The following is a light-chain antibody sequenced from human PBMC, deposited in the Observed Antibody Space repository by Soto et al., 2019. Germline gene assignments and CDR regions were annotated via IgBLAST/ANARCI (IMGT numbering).Light chain of an antibody. V-gene: IGLV2-23*01. CDR3: QAYDYSLTASV. CDR1: SSDVANYNL. CDR2: ATT. Sequence: QSALTQPASVSGSPGQSITISCTGTSSDVANYNLVSWYQHHPGKAPQLIIYATTKRPSGVSNRYSGSKSGNTASLTISGLQAEDEANYYCQAYDYSLTASVFGGGTKLTVL. J-gene: IGLJ3*02.